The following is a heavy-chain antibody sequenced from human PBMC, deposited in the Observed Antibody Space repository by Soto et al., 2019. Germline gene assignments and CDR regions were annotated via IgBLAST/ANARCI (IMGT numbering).Heavy chain of an antibody. CDR2: VYWNDER. J-gene: IGHJ4*02. D-gene: IGHD3-22*01. Sequence: QIALQESGPTVVKPTQTLTLTCTFSGFSLTITGVGVGWIRHAPGKALEWLAMVYWNDERRYSPSLKSRLTITQDTSKNQVVLTMTYMDPVDTATYFCAHYDSSGYFSHFDSWGQGTLVTVSS. V-gene: IGHV2-5*01. CDR1: GFSLTITGVG. CDR3: AHYDSSGYFSHFDS.